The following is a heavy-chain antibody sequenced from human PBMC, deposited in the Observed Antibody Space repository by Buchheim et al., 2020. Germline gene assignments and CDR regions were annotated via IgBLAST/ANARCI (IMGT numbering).Heavy chain of an antibody. D-gene: IGHD2-15*01. J-gene: IGHJ4*02. V-gene: IGHV3-48*03. CDR2: ISSSGSTI. CDR3: ARDPRYCSGDSCCPDY. CDR1: GFTFSSYE. Sequence: EVQLVESGGGLVQPGGSLRLSCAASGFTFSSYEMNWVRQAPGKGLEWVSYISSSGSTIYYADSVKGRFTISSDNAKNSLSLQMNSLRAEDTAVYYCARDPRYCSGDSCCPDYWGQGTL.